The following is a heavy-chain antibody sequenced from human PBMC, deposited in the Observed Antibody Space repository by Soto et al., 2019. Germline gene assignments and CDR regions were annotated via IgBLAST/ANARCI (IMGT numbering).Heavy chain of an antibody. CDR3: VGWGGHDYNY. J-gene: IGHJ4*02. CDR2: IRPDGTET. CDR1: GFTFTDFY. Sequence: EVQLVQSGGGLVQPGGSLRLSCVGSGFTFTDFYMNWVRQAPGKGLEWVANIRPDGTETNYVASVRGRFTTSRDNAKNSLFLQMNSLRADDTALYYWVGWGGHDYNYWGQGILVTVSS. D-gene: IGHD4-4*01. V-gene: IGHV3-7*03.